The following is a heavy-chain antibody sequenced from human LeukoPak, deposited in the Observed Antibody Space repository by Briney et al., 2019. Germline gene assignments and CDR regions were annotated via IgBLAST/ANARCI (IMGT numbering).Heavy chain of an antibody. Sequence: ASVKVSCKASGYTFTSHDINWVRQATGQGLEWMGWMNPNSGNTGYAQKFQGRVTMTRNTSISTAYMELSSLRSEDTAVYYCTRLKMIGQWLGNFDNWGQGTLVTVSS. CDR2: MNPNSGNT. V-gene: IGHV1-8*01. J-gene: IGHJ4*02. CDR1: GYTFTSHD. CDR3: TRLKMIGQWLGNFDN. D-gene: IGHD6-19*01.